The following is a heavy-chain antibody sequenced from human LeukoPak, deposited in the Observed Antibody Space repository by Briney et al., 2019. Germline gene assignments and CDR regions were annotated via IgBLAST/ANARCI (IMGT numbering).Heavy chain of an antibody. D-gene: IGHD1/OR15-1a*01. CDR3: ARDGYGNNYMDV. J-gene: IGHJ6*03. CDR2: IYSGGTT. CDR1: GFTVSSNF. V-gene: IGHV3-53*01. Sequence: GGSLRLSCAASGFTVSSNFMSWVRQAPGKGPEWVSVIYSGGTTYYADSVKGRFTISRDNSRNTLYLQMNSLRAEDTAVYYCARDGYGNNYMDVWGKGTMVTVSS.